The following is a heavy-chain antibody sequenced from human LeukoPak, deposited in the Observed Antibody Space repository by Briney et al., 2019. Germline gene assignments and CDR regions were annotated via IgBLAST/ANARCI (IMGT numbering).Heavy chain of an antibody. J-gene: IGHJ5*02. CDR2: INPNSGGT. CDR3: ATEPLLDP. Sequence: ASVKVSCKASGYTFTGYYMHWGRQAPGQGLEWMGWINPNSGGTNYEQKFQGRVTMTRDTSIRTAYMELSRLRSDDTAVYYCATEPLLDPWGEGTLVSVSS. CDR1: GYTFTGYY. V-gene: IGHV1-2*02. D-gene: IGHD1-14*01.